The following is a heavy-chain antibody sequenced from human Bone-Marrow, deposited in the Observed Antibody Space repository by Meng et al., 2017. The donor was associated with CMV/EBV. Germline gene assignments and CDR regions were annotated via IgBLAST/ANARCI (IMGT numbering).Heavy chain of an antibody. CDR3: ARVEGIVVVPAIIAASGTHDY. Sequence: QVVLGKAGGGRKKAGASVKVYCKASGYTFSSYGSSWVSQAPGQGLEWVGWISPDNGKTNYAQIFQGRVTMTTDTSTSTAYMELRSLTFSDTAIYYCARVEGIVVVPAIIAASGTHDYWGQGTLVTVSS. D-gene: IGHD6-13*01. V-gene: IGHV1-18*01. CDR2: ISPDNGKT. CDR1: GYTFSSYG. J-gene: IGHJ4*02.